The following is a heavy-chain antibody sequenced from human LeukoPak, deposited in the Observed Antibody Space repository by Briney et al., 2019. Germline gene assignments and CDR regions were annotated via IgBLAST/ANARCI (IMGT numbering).Heavy chain of an antibody. D-gene: IGHD3-3*01. J-gene: IGHJ4*02. V-gene: IGHV3-53*01. CDR2: IYSGGST. CDR3: AKCKGVDYFDS. Sequence: GGSLRLSCAASGFTVSSNYMSWVRQAPGKGLEWVSVIYSGGSTYYADSVKGRFTISRDNSKNTLYLQMNSLRAEDTAVYFCAKCKGVDYFDSWGQGTLVTVSS. CDR1: GFTVSSNY.